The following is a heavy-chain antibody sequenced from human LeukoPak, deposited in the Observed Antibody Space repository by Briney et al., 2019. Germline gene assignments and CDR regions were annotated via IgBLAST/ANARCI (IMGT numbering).Heavy chain of an antibody. D-gene: IGHD3-10*01. CDR3: ARDRYYGSGSYYIEFDY. J-gene: IGHJ4*02. CDR2: ISAYNGNT. CDR1: GYTFTSYG. Sequence: GGSVKVSCKASGYTFTSYGISWVRQAPGQGLEWMGWISAYNGNTNYAQKLQGRVTMTTDTSTSTAYMELRSLRSDDTAVYYCARDRYYGSGSYYIEFDYWGQGTLVTVSS. V-gene: IGHV1-18*01.